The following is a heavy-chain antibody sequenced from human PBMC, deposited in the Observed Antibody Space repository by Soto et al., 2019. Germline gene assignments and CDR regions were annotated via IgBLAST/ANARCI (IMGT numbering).Heavy chain of an antibody. Sequence: QVHLQESGPGLVRPSETLSLTCAVSGASISRTGFHWGWIRQPPGQGLEWIGSVYESVNTYYNSSLKSRVTLSVDTSKNQCSLELKSVTAADTAVYYCSRRGSGHTFDYWGQGTLVTVSS. J-gene: IGHJ4*02. CDR1: GASISRTGFH. D-gene: IGHD3-10*01. CDR3: SRRGSGHTFDY. CDR2: VYESVNT. V-gene: IGHV4-39*01.